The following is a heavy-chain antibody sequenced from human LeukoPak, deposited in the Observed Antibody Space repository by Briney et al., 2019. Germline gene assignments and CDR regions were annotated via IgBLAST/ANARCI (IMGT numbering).Heavy chain of an antibody. CDR1: GFTFSSCW. D-gene: IGHD3-9*01. V-gene: IGHV3-7*01. Sequence: GGSLRLSCAASGFTFSSCWMSWVRQAPGKGLEWVANIKQDGSEKYYVDSVKGRFTISRDNAKNSLYLQMNSLRAEDTAVYYCARVGEYHIFTGPFDYWGQGTLVPVSS. CDR3: ARVGEYHIFTGPFDY. J-gene: IGHJ4*02. CDR2: IKQDGSEK.